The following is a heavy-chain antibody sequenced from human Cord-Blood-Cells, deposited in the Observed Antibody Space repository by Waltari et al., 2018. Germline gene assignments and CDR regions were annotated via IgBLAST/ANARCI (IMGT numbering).Heavy chain of an antibody. J-gene: IGHJ3*02. CDR3: ARRRVGATRGAFDI. D-gene: IGHD1-26*01. Sequence: QVQLQQWGAGLLKPSETLSLTCAVYGGSFSGYYWSWIRQPPGKGLEWIGEIHHSGSTNYTPSRKSRVTISGDTAKSQFSLKLSSVTAADTAVYYCARRRVGATRGAFDIWGQGTMVTVSS. CDR2: IHHSGST. V-gene: IGHV4-34*01. CDR1: GGSFSGYY.